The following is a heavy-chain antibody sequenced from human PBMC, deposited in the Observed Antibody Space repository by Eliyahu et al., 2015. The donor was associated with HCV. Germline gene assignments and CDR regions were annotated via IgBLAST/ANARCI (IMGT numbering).Heavy chain of an antibody. CDR1: GFTFSSYG. J-gene: IGHJ4*02. V-gene: IGHV3-30*18. Sequence: QVQLVASGGGVVQPGRSLRLSCAASGFTFSSYGMHWVRQAPGKGLEWVAVISYDGSNKYYADSVKGRFTISRDNSKNTLYLQMNSLRAEDTAVYYCAKDGSGSYGFDYWDQGTLVTVSS. CDR2: ISYDGSNK. D-gene: IGHD1-26*01. CDR3: AKDGSGSYGFDY.